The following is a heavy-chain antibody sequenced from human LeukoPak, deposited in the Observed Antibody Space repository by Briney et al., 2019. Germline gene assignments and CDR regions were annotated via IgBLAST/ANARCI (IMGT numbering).Heavy chain of an antibody. D-gene: IGHD1-26*01. Sequence: GEPLKISCKGSGYSFTSYWIGWVRQMPGKGLEWMGIIYPGDSDTRYSPSFQGQVTMSADKSISTAYLQWSSLKASDTAIYYCTRREGSGSYWHYYYGMDVWGQGTTVTVSS. J-gene: IGHJ6*02. CDR2: IYPGDSDT. CDR1: GYSFTSYW. CDR3: TRREGSGSYWHYYYGMDV. V-gene: IGHV5-51*01.